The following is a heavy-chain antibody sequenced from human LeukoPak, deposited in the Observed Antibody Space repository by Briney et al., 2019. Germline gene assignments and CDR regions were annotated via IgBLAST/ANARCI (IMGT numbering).Heavy chain of an antibody. CDR3: ARFTRGLAAVPHYFEY. D-gene: IGHD6-13*01. Sequence: ASVKVSCKASGYSFTNYAISWVRQAPGQGLEWMGWINVYNGNTNYAQKFQGRVTMTTDTPTSTACMELRSLRSDDTAVYYCARFTRGLAAVPHYFEYWGQGTPVTVSS. CDR2: INVYNGNT. CDR1: GYSFTNYA. J-gene: IGHJ4*02. V-gene: IGHV1-18*01.